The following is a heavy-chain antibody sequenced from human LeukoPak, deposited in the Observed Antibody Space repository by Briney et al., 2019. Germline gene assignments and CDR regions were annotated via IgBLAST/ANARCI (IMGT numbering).Heavy chain of an antibody. Sequence: PSETLSLTCTVSGGSISNYYWSWIRQSPGKGLEWIGSFYYSGSTYYNPSLKSRITISVDTSKNQFSLKLSSVTAADTAVFYCARYNCGGDCISGLFDYWGQGTLDTVSS. CDR1: GGSISNYY. CDR3: ARYNCGGDCISGLFDY. D-gene: IGHD2-21*02. V-gene: IGHV4-59*08. J-gene: IGHJ4*02. CDR2: FYYSGST.